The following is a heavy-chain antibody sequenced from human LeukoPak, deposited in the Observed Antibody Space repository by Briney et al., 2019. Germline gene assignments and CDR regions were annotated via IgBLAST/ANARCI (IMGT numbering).Heavy chain of an antibody. D-gene: IGHD6-19*01. V-gene: IGHV4-34*01. CDR3: ARHGRSGGWYLSLKLREFDY. J-gene: IGHJ4*02. Sequence: SETLSLTCAVYGGSFSGYYWSWIRQPPGKGLEWIGEINHSGSTNYNPYLKSRVTISVDTSKNQFSLKLSSVTAADTAVYYCARHGRSGGWYLSLKLREFDYWGRGTLVTVSS. CDR2: INHSGST. CDR1: GGSFSGYY.